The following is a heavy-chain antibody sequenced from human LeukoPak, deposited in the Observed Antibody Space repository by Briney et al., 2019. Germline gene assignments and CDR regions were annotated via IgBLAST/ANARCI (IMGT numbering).Heavy chain of an antibody. D-gene: IGHD6-19*01. J-gene: IGHJ4*02. Sequence: GGSLRLSCAASGFTFYSYAMTWVRQAPGKGLEWVSAISGSGGSTYYADSVKGRFTISRDNSKNTLYLQMSSLRAEDTALYYCAKYNSDWYDDYWGQGTLVTVSS. CDR1: GFTFYSYA. V-gene: IGHV3-23*01. CDR3: AKYNSDWYDDY. CDR2: ISGSGGST.